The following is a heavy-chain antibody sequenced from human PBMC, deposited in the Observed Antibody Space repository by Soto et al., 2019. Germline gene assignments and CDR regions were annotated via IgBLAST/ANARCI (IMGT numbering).Heavy chain of an antibody. D-gene: IGHD6-6*01. CDR3: ARVSIAARPDYYYGMDV. CDR2: TYYRSKWYN. V-gene: IGHV6-1*01. CDR1: GDSVSSNSAA. J-gene: IGHJ6*02. Sequence: SQTLSLPCAISGDSVSSNSAAWNWIRQSPSRGLEWLGRTYYRSKWYNDYAVSVKSRITINPDTSKNQFSLQLNSVTPEDTAVYYCARVSIAARPDYYYGMDVWGQGTTVTAP.